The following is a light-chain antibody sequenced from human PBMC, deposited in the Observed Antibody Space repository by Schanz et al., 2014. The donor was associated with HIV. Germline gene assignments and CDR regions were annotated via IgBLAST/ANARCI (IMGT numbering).Light chain of an antibody. CDR1: QDIGNN. CDR3: QQYNNWPLA. J-gene: IGKJ4*01. V-gene: IGKV3-15*01. CDR2: GAS. Sequence: EIVMTQSPATLSVSLGERAALSCWASQDIGNNLAWYQHKPGQAPRLLIYGASTRTTGIPVRFSGSGSGTEFTLTISSLQSEDCAVYHCQQYNNWPLAFGGGTKVEIK.